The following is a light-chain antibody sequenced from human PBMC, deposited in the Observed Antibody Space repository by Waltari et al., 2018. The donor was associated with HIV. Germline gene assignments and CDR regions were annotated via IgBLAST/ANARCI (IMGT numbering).Light chain of an antibody. CDR1: ASDFGPYKY. J-gene: IGLJ3*02. CDR2: EVT. V-gene: IGLV2-14*03. CDR3: STHTADHTLA. Sequence: QSTLTQPASVSGSPGQSVTISCIGTASDFGPYKYVSWYQQHPGNVPKVIIYEVTSRPSGVSHRFSASKAGNTASLTSSRLQPEDEAVYFCSTHTADHTLAFGGGTHLTVL.